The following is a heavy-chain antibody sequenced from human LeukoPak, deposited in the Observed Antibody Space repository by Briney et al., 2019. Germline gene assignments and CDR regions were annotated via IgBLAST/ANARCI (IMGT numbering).Heavy chain of an antibody. Sequence: PGRSLRLSCAASGFTFSSYAMHWVRQAPGKGLEWVAVISYDGSNKYYADSVKGRFTISRDNSKNTLYLQMNSLRAEDTAVYYCAKGFRYFDLWGRGTLVTVSS. V-gene: IGHV3-30-3*01. CDR3: AKGFRYFDL. J-gene: IGHJ2*01. CDR1: GFTFSSYA. CDR2: ISYDGSNK.